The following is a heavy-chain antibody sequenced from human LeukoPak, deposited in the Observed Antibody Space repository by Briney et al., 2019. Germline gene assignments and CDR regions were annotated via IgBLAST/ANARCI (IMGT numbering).Heavy chain of an antibody. CDR1: GGSISSCY. CDR3: ARANDYYYYYMDV. V-gene: IGHV4-59*01. CDR2: IYYSGGT. J-gene: IGHJ6*03. Sequence: SATLSLTCTVAGGSISSCYWSWIRQPPGRGLGWIGYIYYSGGTNYNPSLKSRVTISVDTSKNQFSLKLSSVTAADTAVYYCARANDYYYYYMDVWGKGTTVTVSS.